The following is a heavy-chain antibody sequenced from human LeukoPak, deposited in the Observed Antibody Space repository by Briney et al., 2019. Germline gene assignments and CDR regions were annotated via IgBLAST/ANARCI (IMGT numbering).Heavy chain of an antibody. CDR1: GYTFTSYY. J-gene: IGHJ3*02. CDR3: AREYYYGSGPGAFDI. D-gene: IGHD3-10*01. Sequence: ASVKVSCTASGYTFTSYYMHWVRQAPGQELEWRGWIYPNSGGTNYAQKSQGRVTMTRDTSISTAYMELSRLRSDDTAVYYCAREYYYGSGPGAFDIWGQGTMVTVSS. V-gene: IGHV1-2*02. CDR2: IYPNSGGT.